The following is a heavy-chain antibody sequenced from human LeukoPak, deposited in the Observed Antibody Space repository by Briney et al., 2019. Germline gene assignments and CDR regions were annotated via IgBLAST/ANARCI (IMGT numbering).Heavy chain of an antibody. CDR2: FDPEDGEK. Sequence: GASVKVSCKVSGSILTELSMHWVRQAPGKGLEWMGGFDPEDGEKIYAQKFQGRVTMTEDTSTDTAYMELSSLRSDDTAVYYCATETTAGTLDYWGQGTLVTVSS. CDR3: ATETTAGTLDY. V-gene: IGHV1-24*01. D-gene: IGHD6-13*01. J-gene: IGHJ4*02. CDR1: GSILTELS.